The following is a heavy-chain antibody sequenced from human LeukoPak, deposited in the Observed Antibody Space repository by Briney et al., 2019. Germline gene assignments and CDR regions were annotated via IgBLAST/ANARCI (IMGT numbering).Heavy chain of an antibody. J-gene: IGHJ4*02. V-gene: IGHV4-34*01. CDR1: GGSFSGYY. D-gene: IGHD6-6*01. CDR2: INHSGST. CDR3: ARVWHSFIAARPRGGNFDY. Sequence: NPSETLSLTCAVYGGSFSGYYWSWIRQSPGKGLEWIGEINHSGSTNYNPSLKSRVTISVDTFKNQFSLKLSSVTAADTAVYYCARVWHSFIAARPRGGNFDYWGQGTLVTVSS.